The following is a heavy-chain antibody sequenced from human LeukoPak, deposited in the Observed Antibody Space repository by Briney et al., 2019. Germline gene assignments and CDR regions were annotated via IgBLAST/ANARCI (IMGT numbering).Heavy chain of an antibody. Sequence: PSGTLSLTCAVSGGSISSCNWWSWVRQPPGKGLEWIGEIHHSGSTNYNPSLKSRVTISVDTSKNQFSLKLSSVTVADTAVYYCARVTGYMIEDYFDYWGQGTLVTVSS. CDR2: IHHSGST. J-gene: IGHJ4*02. V-gene: IGHV4-4*02. D-gene: IGHD3-9*01. CDR1: GGSISSCNW. CDR3: ARVTGYMIEDYFDY.